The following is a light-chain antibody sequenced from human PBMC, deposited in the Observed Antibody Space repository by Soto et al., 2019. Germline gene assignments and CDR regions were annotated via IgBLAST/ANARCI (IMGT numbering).Light chain of an antibody. CDR2: DVS. CDR1: RSDVGSSNG. V-gene: IGLV2-18*02. Sequence: TRSDVGSSNGVCWYQQPPRTAPKLMIYDVSNRPSGVPDRFSGSKSGNTASLTISGLQAEHEADYYCSSHSSSSSCTFGT. CDR3: SSHSSSSSCT. J-gene: IGLJ1*01.